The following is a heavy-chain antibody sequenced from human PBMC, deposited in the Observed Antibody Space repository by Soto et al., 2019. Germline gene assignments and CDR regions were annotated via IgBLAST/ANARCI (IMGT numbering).Heavy chain of an antibody. CDR3: ARESLYGRGGFDY. Sequence: GGSLRLSCAASGFTVSSNYMSWVRQAPGKGLEWVSVIYSGGSTYYADSVKGRFTISRDNSKNTLYLQMNSLRAEDTAVYYCARESLYGRGGFDYRGQGTLVTVSS. J-gene: IGHJ4*02. D-gene: IGHD3-10*01. CDR2: IYSGGST. CDR1: GFTVSSNY. V-gene: IGHV3-66*01.